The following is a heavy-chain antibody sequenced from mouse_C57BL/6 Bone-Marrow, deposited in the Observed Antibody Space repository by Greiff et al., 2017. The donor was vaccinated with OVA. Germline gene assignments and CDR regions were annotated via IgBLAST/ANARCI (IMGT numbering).Heavy chain of an antibody. V-gene: IGHV5-9-1*02. CDR3: TIIPYYYAMDY. D-gene: IGHD5-1-1*01. Sequence: EVQLVESGAGLVKPGGSLKLSCAASGFTFSSYAMSWVRQTPEKRLEWVAYISSGGDYIYYADTVKGRFTISRDNARNTLYLQMSSLKSEDTAMYYCTIIPYYYAMDYWGQGTSVTVSS. CDR2: ISSGGDYI. CDR1: GFTFSSYA. J-gene: IGHJ4*01.